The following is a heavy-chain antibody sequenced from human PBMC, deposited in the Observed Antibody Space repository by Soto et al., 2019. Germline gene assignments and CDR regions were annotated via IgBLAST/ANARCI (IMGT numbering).Heavy chain of an antibody. D-gene: IGHD5-18*01. J-gene: IGHJ4*02. CDR2: INPDGSDT. CDR3: GRGGSDSPMAPGY. CDR1: GFTFSRYW. V-gene: IGHV3-74*01. Sequence: GSLRLSCAASGFTFSRYWMHWVRQAPGKGLVWVSRINPDGSDTDYADSVKGRFTISRDNAKNTVYLQMNNLRADDTAVFYCGRGGSDSPMAPGYWGQGTLVTVSS.